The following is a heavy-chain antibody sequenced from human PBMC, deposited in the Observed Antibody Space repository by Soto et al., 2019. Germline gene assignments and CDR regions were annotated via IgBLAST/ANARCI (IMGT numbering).Heavy chain of an antibody. CDR2: INAGNGNT. CDR1: GYTFTSYA. D-gene: IGHD3-22*01. CDR3: ARGFQDSSGYLSYFDD. Sequence: ASVKVSCKASGYTFTSYAMHWVRQAPGQRLEWMGWINAGNGNTKYSQKFQGRVTITRDTSASTAYMELSSLRSEDTAVYYCARGFQDSSGYLSYFDDWGQGTLVTVAS. J-gene: IGHJ4*02. V-gene: IGHV1-3*01.